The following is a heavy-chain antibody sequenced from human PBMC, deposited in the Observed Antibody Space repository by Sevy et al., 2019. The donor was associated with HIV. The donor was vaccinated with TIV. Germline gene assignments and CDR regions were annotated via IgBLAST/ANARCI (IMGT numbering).Heavy chain of an antibody. V-gene: IGHV3-30*07. CDR3: ARGGEWLAPIYDY. Sequence: GGSLRLSCAASGFTFATYAIHWVRQAPGKGLEWVAVISYDGSNRHYTDSVKGRFTISRENSRNTLYLQMNSLRTEDTAVYYCARGGEWLAPIYDYWGQGTLVTVS. J-gene: IGHJ4*02. CDR1: GFTFATYA. D-gene: IGHD6-19*01. CDR2: ISYDGSNR.